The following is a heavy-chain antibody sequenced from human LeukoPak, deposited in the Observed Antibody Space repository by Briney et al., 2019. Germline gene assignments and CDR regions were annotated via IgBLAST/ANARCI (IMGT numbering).Heavy chain of an antibody. V-gene: IGHV4-39*01. J-gene: IGHJ4*02. D-gene: IGHD1-26*01. CDR1: GGSISSSSYY. Sequence: PSETLSLTCTVSGGSISSSSYYWGWIRQPPGKGLEWIGSVYYSGSTYYNPSLKSRVTISVDTSKNQFSLKLSSVTAADTAVYYCAGHRQYSGSYWPLFDYWGQGTLVTVSS. CDR3: AGHRQYSGSYWPLFDY. CDR2: VYYSGST.